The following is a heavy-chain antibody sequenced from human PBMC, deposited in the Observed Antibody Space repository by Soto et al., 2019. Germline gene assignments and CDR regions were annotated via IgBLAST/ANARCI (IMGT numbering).Heavy chain of an antibody. J-gene: IGHJ6*02. V-gene: IGHV3-48*03. CDR3: GRDQEAGSFFPYYYGMDV. CDR2: ISSSGSTI. Sequence: AGGSLRLSCATSGFTFSSYEMNWVRQAPGKGLEWVSYISSSGSTIYYADSVKGRFTISRDNAKNSLYLQMDSLRAEDTAVYYCGRDQEAGSFFPYYYGMDVWGQGTTVTVSS. CDR1: GFTFSSYE. D-gene: IGHD6-13*01.